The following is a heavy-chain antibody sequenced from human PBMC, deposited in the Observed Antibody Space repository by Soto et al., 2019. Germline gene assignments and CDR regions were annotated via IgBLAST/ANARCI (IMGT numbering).Heavy chain of an antibody. CDR3: ADGKVSINGYGSPLPYYCYGRDA. CDR1: GDSVTGSSYY. Sequence: SETLSLTCTVSGDSVTGSSYYWSWVLQPPGKRLEWIGYIYYGDHTNYSPSLNSRVTISLDKSKKQFSLRLTSVTAADSAVYSCADGKVSINGYGSPLPYYCYGRDAWGQGTTVTVSS. D-gene: IGHD5-18*01. V-gene: IGHV4-61*01. J-gene: IGHJ6*02. CDR2: IYYGDHT.